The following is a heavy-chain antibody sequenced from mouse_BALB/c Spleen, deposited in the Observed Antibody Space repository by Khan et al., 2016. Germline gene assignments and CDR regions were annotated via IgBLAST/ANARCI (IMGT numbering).Heavy chain of an antibody. J-gene: IGHJ4*01. CDR3: ARGLYYYGSSYYAMDY. Sequence: EVQLQESGAESVKPGASVKLSCTATGFNIKDTYMYWVKQRPEQGLEWIGRIDPANGNTKYVPKFQGKATITADPSSNTAYLQLSSLTSEDTAVYYCARGLYYYGSSYYAMDYWGQGTSVTVSS. V-gene: IGHV14-3*02. CDR1: GFNIKDTY. D-gene: IGHD1-1*01. CDR2: IDPANGNT.